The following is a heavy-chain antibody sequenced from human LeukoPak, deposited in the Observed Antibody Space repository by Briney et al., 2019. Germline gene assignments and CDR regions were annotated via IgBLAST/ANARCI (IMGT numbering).Heavy chain of an antibody. J-gene: IGHJ4*02. CDR1: GFTFSSYG. CDR2: ISYDGSNK. V-gene: IGHV3-30*18. D-gene: IGHD6-13*01. CDR3: AKDSSAWFEDYFDY. Sequence: GGSLRLSCAASGFTFSSYGMHWVRQAPGKGLEWVAVISYDGSNKYYADSVKGRFTISRDDSKNTVDLQMNSLRAEDTALYYCAKDSSAWFEDYFDYWGQGILVTVS.